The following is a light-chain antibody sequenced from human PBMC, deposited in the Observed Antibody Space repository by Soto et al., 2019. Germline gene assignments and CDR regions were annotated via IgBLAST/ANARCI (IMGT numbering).Light chain of an antibody. J-gene: IGLJ3*02. CDR3: SSYTPTTWV. Sequence: QSALAQPPSASGSPGQSVTISCTGSGSDIGAYNFVSWYQQHPGKAPKLMIFGVTERPSGVPDRFSGSKSGNTASLTVSGLQADDEAVYYCSSYTPTTWVFGGGTKVTVL. CDR1: GSDIGAYNF. V-gene: IGLV2-8*01. CDR2: GVT.